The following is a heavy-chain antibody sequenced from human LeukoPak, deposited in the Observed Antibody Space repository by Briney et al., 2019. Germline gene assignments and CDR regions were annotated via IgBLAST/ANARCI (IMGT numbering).Heavy chain of an antibody. Sequence: GGSLRLSCAAPGFTFRSHNMNWVRQAPMKGLEWVSSIGSDGSYIYYADSVKGRFTISRDNAKNALYLQMNSLTAEDTAVYYCARKMKTGDRVGAFDIWGQGTVVTISS. D-gene: IGHD1-1*01. J-gene: IGHJ3*02. CDR2: IGSDGSYI. CDR3: ARKMKTGDRVGAFDI. V-gene: IGHV3-21*01. CDR1: GFTFRSHN.